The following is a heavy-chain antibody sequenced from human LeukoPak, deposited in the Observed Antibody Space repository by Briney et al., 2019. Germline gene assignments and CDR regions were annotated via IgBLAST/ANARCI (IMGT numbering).Heavy chain of an antibody. J-gene: IGHJ4*02. CDR2: TNPNSGGT. Sequence: ASVKVSCKASGYTFTGHYMHWVRQAPGQGXXWXXWTNPNSGGTNYAXKFPRRVTTTRATSISTAYMQPSRLRSDDTAVYYCARDQPLAAAGTVDYWGQGTLVTVSS. V-gene: IGHV1-2*02. CDR1: GYTFTGHY. CDR3: ARDQPLAAAGTVDY. D-gene: IGHD6-13*01.